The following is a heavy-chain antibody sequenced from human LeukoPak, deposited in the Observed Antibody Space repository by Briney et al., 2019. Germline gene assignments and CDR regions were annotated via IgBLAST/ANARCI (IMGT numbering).Heavy chain of an antibody. CDR3: VRSSASSGPNCFDP. V-gene: IGHV3-64D*09. Sequence: GGSLRLSCSASGFTFSTYAMHWVRQAPGKGLEYVSAISSDGDTTYNADSVKGRFTISRDNSKNTLYLQMSSLRTEDTAVYYCVRSSASSGPNCFDPWGQGTLVTVSS. CDR2: ISSDGDTT. J-gene: IGHJ5*02. CDR1: GFTFSTYA. D-gene: IGHD3-10*01.